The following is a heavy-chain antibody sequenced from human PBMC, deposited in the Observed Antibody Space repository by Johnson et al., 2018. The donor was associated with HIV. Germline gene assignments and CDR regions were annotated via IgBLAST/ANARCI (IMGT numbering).Heavy chain of an antibody. CDR2: ISRSGSTI. CDR1: GFTFSSYA. J-gene: IGHJ3*02. V-gene: IGHV3-48*04. D-gene: IGHD1-26*01. CDR3: AREGEWERRNLHAFDI. Sequence: MLLVESGGGVVQPGTSLRLSCAASGFTFSSYAMHWVRQAPGKGLEWVSYISRSGSTIYYADSVKGRFTISRDNAKNSLYLQMNSLRAEDTALDYCAREGEWERRNLHAFDIGGQGTMVTVSS.